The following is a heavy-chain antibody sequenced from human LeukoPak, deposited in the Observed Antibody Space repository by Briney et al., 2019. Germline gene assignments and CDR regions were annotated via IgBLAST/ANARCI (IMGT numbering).Heavy chain of an antibody. CDR3: AREGFYRSGSSPTFYFDY. V-gene: IGHV3-30*04. CDR2: MSFDGKNT. J-gene: IGHJ4*02. D-gene: IGHD3-10*01. CDR1: GFTFSTYV. Sequence: SGGSLRLSCAASGFTFSTYVIHWVRQAPGKGLDWVAVMSFDGKNTYYADSVKGRFTVSRDNSKNTLYLQMNSLRPEDTAVYYCAREGFYRSGSSPTFYFDYWGQGTLVTVSS.